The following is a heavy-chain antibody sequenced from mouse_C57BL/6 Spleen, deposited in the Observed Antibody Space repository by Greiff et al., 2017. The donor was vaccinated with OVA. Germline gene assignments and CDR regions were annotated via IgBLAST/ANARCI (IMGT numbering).Heavy chain of an antibody. CDR2: IYPRSGNT. CDR3: ARAGTTGGYFDV. V-gene: IGHV1-81*01. CDR1: GYTFTSYG. D-gene: IGHD1-1*01. J-gene: IGHJ1*03. Sequence: VQLQQSGAELARPGASVKLSCKASGYTFTSYGISWVKQRTGQGLEWIGEIYPRSGNTYYNEKFKGKATLTADKSSSTAYMELRSLTSEDSAVYFCARAGTTGGYFDVWGTGTTVTVSS.